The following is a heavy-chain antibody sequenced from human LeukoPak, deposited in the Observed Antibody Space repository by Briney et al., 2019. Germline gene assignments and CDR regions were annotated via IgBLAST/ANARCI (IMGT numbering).Heavy chain of an antibody. J-gene: IGHJ5*02. V-gene: IGHV1-69*04. CDR2: IIPILGIA. CDR3: ARGPLDCSGGSCFNSWFDP. D-gene: IGHD2-15*01. Sequence: SVKVSCKASGGTFSSYAISWLRQAPGQGLEWMGRIIPILGIANYAQKFQGRVTITADKSTSTAYMELSSLRSEDTAVYYCARGPLDCSGGSCFNSWFDPWGQGTLVTVSS. CDR1: GGTFSSYA.